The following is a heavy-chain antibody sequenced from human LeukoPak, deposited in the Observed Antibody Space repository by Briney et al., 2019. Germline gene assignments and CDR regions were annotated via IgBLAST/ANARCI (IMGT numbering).Heavy chain of an antibody. V-gene: IGHV4-31*02. CDR3: ARVSRHYYDSSGQYYFDY. Sequence: PSETISLTGSVPARSISTGGDFRGLIGQHPGKGPESMGYIDYSVSTYYNASLKSRVTVSVDTAKKQVSLKLSSVTAADTAVYYRARVSRHYYDSSGQYYFDYWGQGTLVTVSS. D-gene: IGHD3-22*01. J-gene: IGHJ4*02. CDR1: ARSISTGGDF. CDR2: IDYSVST.